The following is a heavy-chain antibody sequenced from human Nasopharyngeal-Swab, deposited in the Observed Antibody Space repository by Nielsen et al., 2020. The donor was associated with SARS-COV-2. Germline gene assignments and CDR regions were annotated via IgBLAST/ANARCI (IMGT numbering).Heavy chain of an antibody. V-gene: IGHV3-15*01. CDR2: IKSKTDGGTT. CDR1: GFTFSNAW. D-gene: IGHD3-22*01. CDR3: TTSGYDSPSDAFDI. J-gene: IGHJ3*02. Sequence: GGSLRLSCAASGFTFSNAWMSWVRQAPGKGLEWVGRIKSKTDGGTTDYAAPVKGRLTISRDDSKNTLYLQMNSLKTEDTAVYYCTTSGYDSPSDAFDIWGQGTMVTVSS.